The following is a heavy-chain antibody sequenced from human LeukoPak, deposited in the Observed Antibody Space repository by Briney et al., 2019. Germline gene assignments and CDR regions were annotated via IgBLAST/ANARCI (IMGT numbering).Heavy chain of an antibody. CDR2: IYYSGST. V-gene: IGHV4-39*06. J-gene: IGHJ6*03. CDR1: GGSISSSGYY. D-gene: IGHD3-3*01. CDR3: ARVSSARVPYYDFWSGSRSYYYYMDV. Sequence: SETLSLTCAVSGGSISSSGYYWGWIRQPPGKGLEWIGSIYYSGSTYYNPSLKSRVTISVDTSKNQFPLKLSSVTAADTAVYYCARVSSARVPYYDFWSGSRSYYYYMDVWGKGTTVTVSS.